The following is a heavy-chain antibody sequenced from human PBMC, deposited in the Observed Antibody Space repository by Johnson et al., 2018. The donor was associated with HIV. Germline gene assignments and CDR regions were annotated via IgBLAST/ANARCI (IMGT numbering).Heavy chain of an antibody. J-gene: IGHJ3*02. Sequence: QVQLVESGGGVAQPGRSLRLSCAASGFTFSTYAFHWVRQAPGKGLDWVAVISYEGSNKYYADSVKGRITISRDNSKYTLYLQMNSLRAEDTAVYFCARDGDYYDSNGGDAFDIWGQGTMVTVSS. CDR2: ISYEGSNK. D-gene: IGHD3-22*01. CDR3: ARDGDYYDSNGGDAFDI. V-gene: IGHV3-30*04. CDR1: GFTFSTYA.